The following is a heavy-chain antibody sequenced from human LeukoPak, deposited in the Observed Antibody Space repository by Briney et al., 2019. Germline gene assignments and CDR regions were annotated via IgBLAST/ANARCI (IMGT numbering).Heavy chain of an antibody. CDR3: ATGSGYSYGYAGAFDI. J-gene: IGHJ3*02. V-gene: IGHV3-30*03. D-gene: IGHD5-18*01. CDR2: ISYDGSNK. Sequence: GRSLRLSCAASGFTFSSYGMHWVRQAPGKGLEWVAVISYDGSNKYYADSGKGRFTISRDNSKNTLYLQMNSLRAEDTAVYYCATGSGYSYGYAGAFDIWGQGTMVTVSS. CDR1: GFTFSSYG.